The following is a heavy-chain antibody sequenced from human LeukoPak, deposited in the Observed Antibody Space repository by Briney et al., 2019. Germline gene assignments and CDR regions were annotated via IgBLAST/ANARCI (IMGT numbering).Heavy chain of an antibody. J-gene: IGHJ6*02. V-gene: IGHV3-66*01. CDR3: ARDRLIGYSSSWYGDYYYGMDV. D-gene: IGHD6-13*01. CDR1: GFTVSSNY. CDR2: IYSGGST. Sequence: GGSLRLSCAASGFTVSSNYMGWVRQAPGKGLEWVSVIYSGGSTYYADSVKGRFTISRDNSKNTLYLQMNSLRAEDTAVYYCARDRLIGYSSSWYGDYYYGMDVWGQGTTVTVSS.